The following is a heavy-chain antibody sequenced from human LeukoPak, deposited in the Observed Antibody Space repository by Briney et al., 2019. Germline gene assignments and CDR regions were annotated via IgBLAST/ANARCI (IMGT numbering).Heavy chain of an antibody. J-gene: IGHJ4*02. D-gene: IGHD4-17*01. CDR3: ARAGTGDYHFDY. Sequence: ASETLSLTCTVSGGSISSGGYYWSWIRQHPGKGLEWIGYIYYSGSTYYNPSLKSRVTISVDTSKNQFSLKLSSVTAADTAVYYCARAGTGDYHFDYWGQGTLVTVSS. CDR1: GGSISSGGYY. V-gene: IGHV4-31*03. CDR2: IYYSGST.